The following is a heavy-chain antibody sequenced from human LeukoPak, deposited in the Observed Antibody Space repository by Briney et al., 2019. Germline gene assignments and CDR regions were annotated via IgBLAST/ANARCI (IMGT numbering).Heavy chain of an antibody. V-gene: IGHV1-69*13. J-gene: IGHJ6*02. Sequence: ASVKVSCKASGGTFSSYAISWVRQAPGQVLEWMGGMIPIFGTANYAQKFQGRVTITADESTSTAYMELSSLRSEDTAVYYCARTGTIFGVVVDYYGMDVWGQGTTVTVSS. CDR3: ARTGTIFGVVVDYYGMDV. CDR2: MIPIFGTA. CDR1: GGTFSSYA. D-gene: IGHD3-3*01.